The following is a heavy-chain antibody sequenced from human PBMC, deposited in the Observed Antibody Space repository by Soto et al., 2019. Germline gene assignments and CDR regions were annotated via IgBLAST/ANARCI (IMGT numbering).Heavy chain of an antibody. CDR1: GGSISTTSYY. J-gene: IGHJ5*02. D-gene: IGHD3-10*01. CDR3: DRAAAVRGGTPSNGFDP. CDR2: IYYSGST. Sequence: SETLSLTCTVSGGSISTTSYYWGWIRQPPGKGLEWIGNIYYSGSTYYNPSLKSRVTMSVDTSKNQFSLKLSSVTAADTAVYYCDRAAAVRGGTPSNGFDPWGQGTLVTVSS. V-gene: IGHV4-39*07.